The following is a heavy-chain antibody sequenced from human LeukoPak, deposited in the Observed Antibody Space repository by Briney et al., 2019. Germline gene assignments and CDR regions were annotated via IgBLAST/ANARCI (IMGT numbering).Heavy chain of an antibody. CDR2: VYYSGST. Sequence: SETLSLTCTVSGGSISSSSCYWAWIRQPPGEGLEWIGTVYYSGSTYYNSSLRSRVTISVDTSKNQLSLELSSVTAADTAVYYCARLPKGVIVVVAPIAHGKNAFDLWGQGTMVTVSS. V-gene: IGHV4-39*01. J-gene: IGHJ3*01. CDR3: ARLPKGVIVVVAPIAHGKNAFDL. D-gene: IGHD2-15*01. CDR1: GGSISSSSCY.